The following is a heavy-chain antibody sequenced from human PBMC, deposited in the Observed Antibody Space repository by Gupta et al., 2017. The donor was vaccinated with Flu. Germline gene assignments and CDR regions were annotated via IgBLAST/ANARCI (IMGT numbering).Heavy chain of an antibody. D-gene: IGHD3-16*01. J-gene: IGHJ4*02. Sequence: GSYYWSWSREPPGNGLEWIGYIYYDGSINYNPSLKSRGTISIDTSKKQFSLKLSSGTAADTAVDYCAGGGTYGQFDYWGQGTLVTVSS. CDR1: GSYY. CDR2: IYYDGSI. V-gene: IGHV4-61*01. CDR3: AGGGTYGQFDY.